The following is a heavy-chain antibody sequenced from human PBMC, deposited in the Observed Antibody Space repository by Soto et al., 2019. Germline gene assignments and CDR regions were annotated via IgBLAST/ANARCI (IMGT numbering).Heavy chain of an antibody. CDR3: AKTETFNGYYNAFDC. J-gene: IGHJ4*02. D-gene: IGHD3-9*01. CDR2: ISGSGSST. V-gene: IGHV3-23*01. Sequence: PGGSLRLSCAVSGFSFSGYAVTWVRQAPGKGLEWVSAISGSGSSTYYADSVKGRFTTSRDNSKNTVYLQMNSLSAGDTAVYYCAKTETFNGYYNAFDCWGLGTRVTVSS. CDR1: GFSFSGYA.